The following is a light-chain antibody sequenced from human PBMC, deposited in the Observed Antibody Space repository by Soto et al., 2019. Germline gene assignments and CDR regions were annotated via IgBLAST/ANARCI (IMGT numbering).Light chain of an antibody. Sequence: EIVMTQSPATLSVSPGERATLSCRASQSVSSNLAWYQQKPGQAPRLLIYGASTRATGIPARFSGSGSGTEFTLTISSLQSEDFAVYYCQQYDGWPLTFGGGTKMEIK. J-gene: IGKJ4*01. V-gene: IGKV3-15*01. CDR2: GAS. CDR3: QQYDGWPLT. CDR1: QSVSSN.